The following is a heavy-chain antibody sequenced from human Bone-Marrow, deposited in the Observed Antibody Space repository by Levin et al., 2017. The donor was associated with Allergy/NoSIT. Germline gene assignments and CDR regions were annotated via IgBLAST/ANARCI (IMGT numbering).Heavy chain of an antibody. Sequence: GESLKISCTASRFTFSSYSMNWVRQAPGKGLEWVSSISSSSSYMYYGDSVKGRFTISRDNAKNSLYLQMNSLRTEDTGVYYCATANRAGSPDYWGQGTLVIVSS. CDR3: ATANRAGSPDY. D-gene: IGHD6-19*01. J-gene: IGHJ4*02. V-gene: IGHV3-21*01. CDR2: ISSSSSYM. CDR1: RFTFSSYS.